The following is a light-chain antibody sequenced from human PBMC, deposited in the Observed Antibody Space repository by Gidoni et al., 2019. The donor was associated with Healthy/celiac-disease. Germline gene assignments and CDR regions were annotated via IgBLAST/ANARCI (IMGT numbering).Light chain of an antibody. Sequence: IVLTQSPATLSLSPGERATLSCRASQSVSSCLAWYQQQPGQAPSLLIYDASTRATGSPARFSGSGSGTDVTLTISSLEPEDFAVYYCQRRSNWPPLTFGGGTKVEIK. J-gene: IGKJ4*01. CDR3: QRRSNWPPLT. CDR2: DAS. CDR1: QSVSSC. V-gene: IGKV3-11*01.